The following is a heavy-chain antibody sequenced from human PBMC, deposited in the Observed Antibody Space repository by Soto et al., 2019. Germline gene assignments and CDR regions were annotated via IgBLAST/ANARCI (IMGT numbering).Heavy chain of an antibody. J-gene: IGHJ4*02. CDR3: ARGTPTMTAAYYFDY. CDR1: GGSISSGGYY. Sequence: QVQLQESGPGLVKPSQTLSLICTVSGGSISSGGYYWSWIRQHPGKGLEWIGYIYYSGSTYYNPSLKSRLTLSVATSKNQFSLKLSSVTAADTAVYYCARGTPTMTAAYYFDYWGQGTLVTVSS. CDR2: IYYSGST. V-gene: IGHV4-31*03. D-gene: IGHD4-17*01.